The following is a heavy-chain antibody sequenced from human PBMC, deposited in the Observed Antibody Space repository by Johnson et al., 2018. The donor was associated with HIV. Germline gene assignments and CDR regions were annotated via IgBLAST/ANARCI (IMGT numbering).Heavy chain of an antibody. Sequence: QVQLVESGGGVVQPGRSLRLSCAASGFPFSSYTMQWVRQAQGKGLEWVAVISYDGISEYNADSVKGRFTISRDNSKNTLHLQMNSRRPEDTAVYYCAKDGRDLVTRGSFVGWVQVSVLTVS. CDR3: AKDGRDLVTRGSFVG. V-gene: IGHV3-30*14. CDR1: GFPFSSYT. CDR2: ISYDGISE. J-gene: IGHJ3*01. D-gene: IGHD5-18*01.